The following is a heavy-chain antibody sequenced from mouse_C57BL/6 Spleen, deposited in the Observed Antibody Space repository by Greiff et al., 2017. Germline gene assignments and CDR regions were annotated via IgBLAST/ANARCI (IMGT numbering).Heavy chain of an antibody. CDR3: ARLDDGYYNY. J-gene: IGHJ2*01. D-gene: IGHD2-3*01. V-gene: IGHV1-52*01. CDR2: IDPSDSET. CDR1: GYTFTSYW. Sequence: QVQLQQPGAELVRPGSSVKLSCKASGYTFTSYWMHWVKQRPIQGLEWIGNIDPSDSETHYNQKFKDKATLTVDKSSSTAYMQLSSLTSEGSAVYYCARLDDGYYNYWGQGTTLTVSS.